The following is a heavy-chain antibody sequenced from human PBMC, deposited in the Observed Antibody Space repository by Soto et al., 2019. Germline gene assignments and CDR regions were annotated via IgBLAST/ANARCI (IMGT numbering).Heavy chain of an antibody. Sequence: GGSLRLSCAASGFTFSSYGMHWVRQAPGKGLEWVAVIWYDGSNKYYADSVKGRFTISRDNSKNTLYLQMNSLRAEDTAVYYCARDSGSWANDAFDIWGQGTMVTVSS. D-gene: IGHD3-10*01. J-gene: IGHJ3*02. V-gene: IGHV3-33*01. CDR3: ARDSGSWANDAFDI. CDR2: IWYDGSNK. CDR1: GFTFSSYG.